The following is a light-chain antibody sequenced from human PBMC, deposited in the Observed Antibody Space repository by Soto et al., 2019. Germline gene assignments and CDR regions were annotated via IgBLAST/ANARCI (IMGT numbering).Light chain of an antibody. Sequence: QSALTQPASVSGSPGQSITISCAGTSSDIGGSEYVAWYQQHPGKAPKLMIYGVSNRPSGVSHRFSGSKSGNTASLTISGLQAEDEDDYFCYSSRSSSPTFYVFGTGTKLTVL. CDR3: YSSRSSSPTFYV. CDR1: SSDIGGSEY. CDR2: GVS. J-gene: IGLJ1*01. V-gene: IGLV2-14*03.